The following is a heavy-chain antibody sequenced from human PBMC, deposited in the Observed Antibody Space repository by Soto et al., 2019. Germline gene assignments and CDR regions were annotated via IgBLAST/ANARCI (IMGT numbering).Heavy chain of an antibody. CDR1: GYTFSSYA. J-gene: IGHJ6*02. Sequence: ASVKVSCKASGYTFSSYAITWVRQAPGQGLEWMGWISADNGDTKYALKFQGRVTMTTDTSTTTAYMELRSLRSDDTAVYYCARRARDYYYGLDAWGQGTTVTVSS. CDR2: ISADNGDT. CDR3: ARRARDYYYGLDA. V-gene: IGHV1-18*01.